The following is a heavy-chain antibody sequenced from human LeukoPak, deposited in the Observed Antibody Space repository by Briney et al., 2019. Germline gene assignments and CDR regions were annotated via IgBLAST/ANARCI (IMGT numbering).Heavy chain of an antibody. J-gene: IGHJ4*02. D-gene: IGHD3-22*01. V-gene: IGHV1-2*02. CDR2: IYPNSGGT. CDR1: GYTFTGYY. CDR3: SAGLGHYYNNRLHY. Sequence: GASVKVSCKASGYTFTGYYMHWVRQAPGQGLEWMGWIYPNSGGTNYAQKFQGRVTMTRDTSISTAYMELTSLRSEDTAVYFCSAGLGHYYNNRLHYWGQGTLVTVSS.